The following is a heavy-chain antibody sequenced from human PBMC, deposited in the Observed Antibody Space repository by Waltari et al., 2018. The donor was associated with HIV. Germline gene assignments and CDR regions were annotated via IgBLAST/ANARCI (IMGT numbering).Heavy chain of an antibody. J-gene: IGHJ3*02. D-gene: IGHD1-26*01. CDR1: GYNFTNYY. V-gene: IGHV1-46*01. Sequence: QVQLVQSGAEVKRPGASVKLSCKASGYNFTNYYMHWVRQAPGKGREWMGGRRRSGVGTRYAHKCQGQGRLIVPRDASTTKLYMNLSSLTFEDMAVYYCARSSGTYADDAFDIWGQGTLVIVS. CDR3: ARSSGTYADDAFDI. CDR2: RRRSGVGT.